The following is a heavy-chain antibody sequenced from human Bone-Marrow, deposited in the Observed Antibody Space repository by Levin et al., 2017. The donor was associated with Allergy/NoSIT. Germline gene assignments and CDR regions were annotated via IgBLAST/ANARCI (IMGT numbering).Heavy chain of an antibody. D-gene: IGHD6-13*01. V-gene: IGHV4-59*11. CDR2: IYYGGRT. CDR3: AKVDSSSWNPPEYYFDC. J-gene: IGHJ4*02. CDR1: GDSLTSHY. Sequence: SCTVSGDSLTSHYWSWIRPSPGKGLEWIGFIYYGGRTNYNPSLKSRVRISVDTSKNQFSLRLATVTAADTAVYYCAKVDSSSWNPPEYYFDCWGQGALVAVSS.